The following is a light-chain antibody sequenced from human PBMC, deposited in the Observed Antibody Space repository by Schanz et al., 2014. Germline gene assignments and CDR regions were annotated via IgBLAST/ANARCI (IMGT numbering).Light chain of an antibody. CDR1: QSVSSN. Sequence: EIVMTQSPATLSVSPGERATLSCRASQSVSSNLAWYQQKPGQAPRLLIYGASTRATGIPARFSGGGSGTEFTLTISSLQPEDFAVYYCQQYGSSASTFGQGTKLEIK. J-gene: IGKJ2*01. CDR3: QQYGSSAST. V-gene: IGKV3-15*01. CDR2: GAS.